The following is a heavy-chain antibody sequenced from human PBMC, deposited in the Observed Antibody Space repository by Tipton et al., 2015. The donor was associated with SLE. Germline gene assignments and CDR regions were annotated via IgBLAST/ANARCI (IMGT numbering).Heavy chain of an antibody. V-gene: IGHV1-18*01. CDR2: ISTYNGNT. Sequence: QLVQSGPEVKNPGASMKVSCKASAYTFTTYSISWVRQAPGQGLEWMGWISTYNGNTNYAQKLQGRVTMTTDTSTSTAYMELRSLRSDDTAVYYCARAVTTGLYWYFDLWGRGTLVTVSS. D-gene: IGHD4-17*01. CDR1: AYTFTTYS. CDR3: ARAVTTGLYWYFDL. J-gene: IGHJ2*01.